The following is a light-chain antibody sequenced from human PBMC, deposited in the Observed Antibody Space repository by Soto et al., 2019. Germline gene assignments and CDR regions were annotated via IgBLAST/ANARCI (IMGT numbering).Light chain of an antibody. CDR3: QQYGSSPKT. Sequence: EIVLSQSPGTPSLFSGEKAPPSLRARQSVSSSYLAWYQQKPGQAPRLLIYGASSRATGIPDRFSGSGSGTDFTLTISRLEPEDFAVYYCQQYGSSPKTFGQGTKVDIK. V-gene: IGKV3-20*01. CDR1: QSVSSSY. J-gene: IGKJ1*01. CDR2: GAS.